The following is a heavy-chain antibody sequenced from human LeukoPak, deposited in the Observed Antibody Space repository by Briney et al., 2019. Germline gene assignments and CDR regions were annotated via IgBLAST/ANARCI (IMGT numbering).Heavy chain of an antibody. D-gene: IGHD1-26*01. Sequence: GGSLRLSCAASGFTFNSYNMNWVRQAPGKGLEWISYINVNRRTIYYADSVRGRFTISRDNAKNSLYLQMNSLRVEDTALYYCARVGAGSFDYWGQGTLVTVSS. J-gene: IGHJ4*02. CDR2: INVNRRTI. V-gene: IGHV3-48*01. CDR1: GFTFNSYN. CDR3: ARVGAGSFDY.